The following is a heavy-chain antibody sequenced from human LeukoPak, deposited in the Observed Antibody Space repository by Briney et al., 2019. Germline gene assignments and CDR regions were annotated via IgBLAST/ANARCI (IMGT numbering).Heavy chain of an antibody. CDR2: IYYSGRT. CDR1: GGSVSNYY. CDR3: ARQASWLPYFDL. Sequence: SETLSLTCTVSGGSVSNYYWSWIRQSPGKGLEWIAYIYYSGRTNYNPSLKSRVTISVDTAENQFSPKLSSVTAADTALYFCARQASWLPYFDLWGRGTLVSVSS. D-gene: IGHD5-12*01. V-gene: IGHV4-59*08. J-gene: IGHJ2*01.